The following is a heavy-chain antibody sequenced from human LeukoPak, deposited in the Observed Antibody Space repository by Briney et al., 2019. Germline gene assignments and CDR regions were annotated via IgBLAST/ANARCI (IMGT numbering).Heavy chain of an antibody. CDR2: IRYGGVTK. J-gene: IGHJ4*02. CDR1: GFGLSPYG. V-gene: IGHV3-33*01. CDR3: ARDPCYGDSCHTLDY. Sequence: GGSLRLSCAASGFGLSPYGMHWVRQIPGKGLEWVAVIRYGGVTKYNADSVKGRFTVSRDTSNNMVYLQMNSLRAEDSAVYFCARDPCYGDSCHTLDYWGQGTLVIVSS. D-gene: IGHD2-15*01.